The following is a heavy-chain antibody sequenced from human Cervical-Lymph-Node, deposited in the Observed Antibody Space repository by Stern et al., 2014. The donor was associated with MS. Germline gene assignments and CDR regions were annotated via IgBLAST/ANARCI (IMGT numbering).Heavy chain of an antibody. Sequence: VQLVESGGGVVQPGRSLRLSCAASGFIFSNYAMHWVRQPPGEGLEWVAVVSSDGANTVFADSVKGRFTISRDNSKHSLYLQMNSLKIEDTAIYYCASQIWGQGTMVPVSS. J-gene: IGHJ3*02. CDR1: GFIFSNYA. V-gene: IGHV3-30*01. CDR3: ASQI. CDR2: VSSDGANT.